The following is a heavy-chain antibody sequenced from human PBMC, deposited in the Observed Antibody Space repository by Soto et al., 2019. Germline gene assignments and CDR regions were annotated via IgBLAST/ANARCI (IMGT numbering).Heavy chain of an antibody. J-gene: IGHJ6*03. CDR3: AGRYCTNGVCYTNYYYYIDV. V-gene: IGHV3-23*01. CDR1: GFTFSIYA. Sequence: GRSMRLSCAAAGFTFSIYAMSRVRPPPGEGLEEVSTITASGGNTYYADSVQGRFTISRDNSKNTLYLLMNSLRAEDTAVYYCAGRYCTNGVCYTNYYYYIDVWGKGTTVTVSS. CDR2: ITASGGNT. D-gene: IGHD2-8*01.